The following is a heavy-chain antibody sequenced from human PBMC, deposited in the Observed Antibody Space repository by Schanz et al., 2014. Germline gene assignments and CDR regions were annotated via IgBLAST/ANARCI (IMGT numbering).Heavy chain of an antibody. CDR1: GGSISSGGYS. V-gene: IGHV4-30-4*07. Sequence: QVQLQESGPGLVKPSQTLSLTCAVSGGSISSGGYSWSWIRQPPGKGLEWIGYIFFRGSTYYNPSPKSRVTISIDPAKTQFSLRLPSVTAADTAVYYCYGMDVWGQGTTVTVSS. CDR3: YGMDV. CDR2: IFFRGST. J-gene: IGHJ6*02.